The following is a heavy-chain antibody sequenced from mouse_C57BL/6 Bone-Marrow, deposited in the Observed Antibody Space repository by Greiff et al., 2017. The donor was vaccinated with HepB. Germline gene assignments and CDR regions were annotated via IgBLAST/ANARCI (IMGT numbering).Heavy chain of an antibody. CDR1: GFTFSSYG. Sequence: EVQLVESGADLVKPGGSLKLSCAASGFTFSSYGMSWVRQTPDKGLEWVGTISSGGSYTYYPDSVKGRFTIARDNAKNTLYLQMSSLKSEDTAMYYCAREAVPGAYWGQGTLVTVSA. CDR2: ISSGGSYT. J-gene: IGHJ3*01. V-gene: IGHV5-6*01. CDR3: AREAVPGAY.